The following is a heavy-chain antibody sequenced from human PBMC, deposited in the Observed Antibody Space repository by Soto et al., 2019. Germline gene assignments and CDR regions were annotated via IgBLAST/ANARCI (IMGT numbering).Heavy chain of an antibody. CDR1: GFSLNTSGVA. CDR2: IYWDDDK. Sequence: QITLKESGPTLVKPTQTLTLTCTFSGFSLNTSGVAVGWIRQPPGKALEWLALIYWDDDKRYSPSLKSRLTNTKGTTKNHVVLTITNLDPVDTGTYYFAHDYVWVVEVFAFDIWGQGTMVIVSS. D-gene: IGHD3-10*01. CDR3: AHDYVWVVEVFAFDI. J-gene: IGHJ3*02. V-gene: IGHV2-5*02.